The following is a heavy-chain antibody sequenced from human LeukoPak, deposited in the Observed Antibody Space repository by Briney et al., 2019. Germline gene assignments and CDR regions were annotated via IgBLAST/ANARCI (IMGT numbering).Heavy chain of an antibody. CDR1: GGSISSSNSY. Sequence: SETLSLTCTVSGGSISSSNSYWGWIRQLPGKGLEWIGTIYHTGSTYYNPSLKSRVTISVDTSKNQFSLNLSSVTAADTAVYYCARYYYDSRLFDYWGQGTLVTVSS. D-gene: IGHD3-22*01. CDR3: ARYYYDSRLFDY. CDR2: IYHTGST. J-gene: IGHJ4*02. V-gene: IGHV4-39*01.